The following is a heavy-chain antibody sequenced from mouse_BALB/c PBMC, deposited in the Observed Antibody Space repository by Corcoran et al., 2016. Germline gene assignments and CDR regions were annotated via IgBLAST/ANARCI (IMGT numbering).Heavy chain of an antibody. CDR1: GYSITSGYY. CDR3: ARDTYGNYFYY. CDR2: ISYDGSN. D-gene: IGHD2-10*02. V-gene: IGHV3-6*02. J-gene: IGHJ2*01. Sequence: DVQLQESGPGLVKPSQSLSLTCSVTGYSITSGYYWNWLRQFPGNKLEWMGYISYDGSNNYNPSLKNRISITRDTSKNQLFLKLNSVTTEDTATYYCARDTYGNYFYYWGQGTTLTVSS.